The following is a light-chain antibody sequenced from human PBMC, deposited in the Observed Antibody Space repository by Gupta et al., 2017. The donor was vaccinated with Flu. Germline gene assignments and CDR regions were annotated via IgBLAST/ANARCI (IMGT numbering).Light chain of an antibody. V-gene: IGKV1-9*01. CDR1: QGISSY. J-gene: IGKJ2*01. CDR3: QQGNSSPYT. Sequence: PSSLSASVGDRVTITCQASQGISSYLDWYQQKPGKAPKLLIYAASSLQSGVPSRFSGSRSGREFSLTISSLRPEEFATYYCQQGNSSPYTFGQGTKVEIK. CDR2: AAS.